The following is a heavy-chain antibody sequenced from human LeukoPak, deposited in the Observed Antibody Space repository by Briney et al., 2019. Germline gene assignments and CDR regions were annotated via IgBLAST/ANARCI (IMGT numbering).Heavy chain of an antibody. D-gene: IGHD3-22*01. V-gene: IGHV3-21*01. CDR3: AGRNEYYYDSSGYTLTNWFVS. CDR1: GFTFSSYS. J-gene: IGHJ5*01. CDR2: ISSSSSYI. Sequence: TGGSLRLSCAASGFTFSSYSMNWVRQAPGKGLGWGSSISSSSSYIYYADSVKSRFTISRDNAKNPLYLQMNSLRAEDTAVYYCAGRNEYYYDSSGYTLTNWFVSWGQRTMVTVCS.